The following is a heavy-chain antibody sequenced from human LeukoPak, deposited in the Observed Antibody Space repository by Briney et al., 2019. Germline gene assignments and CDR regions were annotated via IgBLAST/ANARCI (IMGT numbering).Heavy chain of an antibody. Sequence: SETLSLTCSVSGSSMNNYYWNWIRQSADKGLEWIGRIYATGSTDHNPSLKSRVTLSLDTSQNHSSLILTSVTAADTAVYFCARDKAVDSDSSGYYYNRGLDQWGQGILVTVSS. D-gene: IGHD3-22*01. CDR3: ARDKAVDSDSSGYYYNRGLDQ. J-gene: IGHJ4*02. V-gene: IGHV4-4*07. CDR2: IYATGST. CDR1: GSSMNNYY.